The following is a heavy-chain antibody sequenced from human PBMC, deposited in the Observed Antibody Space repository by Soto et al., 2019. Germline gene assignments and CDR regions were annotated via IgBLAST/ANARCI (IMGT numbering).Heavy chain of an antibody. V-gene: IGHV3-21*01. CDR3: ARDTYYDIFPFDP. Sequence: GGSLSLSCAASGFTFSSYSMNWVRQAPGKGLERVSFIISSCSYIYYADSVKGRFTISRDNAKNSLYLQMNSLRAEDTAVYYCARDTYYDIFPFDPWGQGTLVTVSS. J-gene: IGHJ5*02. CDR1: GFTFSSYS. CDR2: IISSCSYI. D-gene: IGHD3-9*01.